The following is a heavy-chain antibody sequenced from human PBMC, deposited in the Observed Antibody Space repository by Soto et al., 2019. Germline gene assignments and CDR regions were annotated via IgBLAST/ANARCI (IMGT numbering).Heavy chain of an antibody. CDR3: ARNPYYFDY. CDR1: GGSISSYY. Sequence: QVQLQESGPGLVKPSETLSLTCTVSGGSISSYYWSWIRQPPGKGLEWIGYIYYSGSTNYNPSLKRLVTISVDTSKNQFSLKLSSVTAADTAVYYCARNPYYFDYWGQGTLVTVSS. CDR2: IYYSGST. V-gene: IGHV4-59*01. J-gene: IGHJ4*02.